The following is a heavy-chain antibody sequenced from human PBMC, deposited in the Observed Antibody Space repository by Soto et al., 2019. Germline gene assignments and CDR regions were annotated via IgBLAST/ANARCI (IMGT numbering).Heavy chain of an antibody. CDR3: ARGTVTSGRWFGP. D-gene: IGHD4-17*01. CDR2: ISTFNGNT. CDR1: ASTFTGYT. V-gene: IGHV1-18*04. Sequence: QVHLVQSGTEVKEPGASVKVSCKASASTFTGYTINWVRQAPGQGLEWMGWISTFNGNTQYAGKFEGRVTMTTNTSTTTAYMELTSLTFDATAVYFCARGTVTSGRWFGPWGQGPLVSVSS. J-gene: IGHJ5*02.